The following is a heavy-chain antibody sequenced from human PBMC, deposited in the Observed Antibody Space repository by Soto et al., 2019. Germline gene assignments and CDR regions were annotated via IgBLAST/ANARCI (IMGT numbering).Heavy chain of an antibody. V-gene: IGHV5-51*01. Sequence: GESLKISCKGSGYSFTSYWIGWVRQMPGKGLEWMGIIYPGDSDTRYSPSFQGQVTISADKSISTAYLQWSSLKASDTAMYYCATHGTGPYYYYGMDVWGQGTTVTVSS. D-gene: IGHD3-9*01. CDR1: GYSFTSYW. J-gene: IGHJ6*02. CDR2: IYPGDSDT. CDR3: ATHGTGPYYYYGMDV.